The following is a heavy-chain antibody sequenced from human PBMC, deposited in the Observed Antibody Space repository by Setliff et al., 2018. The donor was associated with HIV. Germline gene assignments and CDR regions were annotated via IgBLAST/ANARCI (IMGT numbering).Heavy chain of an antibody. J-gene: IGHJ4*02. CDR1: GGSISSGSYY. CDR3: ARDPWVRGVIMAPDY. V-gene: IGHV4-61*02. CDR2: IYTSGST. Sequence: PSETLSLTCTVSGGSISSGSYYWSWIRQPAGKGLEWIGRIYTSGSTNYNPSLKSRVTISVDTSKNQFSLKLSSVTAADTAVYYCARDPWVRGVIMAPDYWGQGTLVTVSS. D-gene: IGHD3-10*01.